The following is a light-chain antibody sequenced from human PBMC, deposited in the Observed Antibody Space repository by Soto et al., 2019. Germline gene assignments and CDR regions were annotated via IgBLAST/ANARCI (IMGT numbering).Light chain of an antibody. Sequence: EIVLTQSPGTLSLSPGERGTLSCWASQSVSGNDLAWYQQKPGQAPRLLIYGASSRATGIPDRFSGNGSGTDFTLTISRLEPEDFAVYYWQQCVRSPYTFGQGTKLEIK. CDR1: QSVSGND. CDR2: GAS. CDR3: QQCVRSPYT. V-gene: IGKV3-20*01. J-gene: IGKJ2*01.